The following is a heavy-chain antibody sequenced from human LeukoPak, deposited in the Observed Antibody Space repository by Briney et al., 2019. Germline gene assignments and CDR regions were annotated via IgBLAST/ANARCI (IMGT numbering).Heavy chain of an antibody. CDR2: IYHSGST. V-gene: IGHV4-38-2*02. D-gene: IGHD3-16*01. CDR1: GYSISSGYY. Sequence: PSETLSLTCTVSGYSISSGYYWGWIRQPPGKGLEWIGSIYHSGSTYYNPSLKSRVAISVDTSKNQFSLKLSSVTAADTAVYYCARETSQKGAHYMDVWGKGTTVTISS. J-gene: IGHJ6*03. CDR3: ARETSQKGAHYMDV.